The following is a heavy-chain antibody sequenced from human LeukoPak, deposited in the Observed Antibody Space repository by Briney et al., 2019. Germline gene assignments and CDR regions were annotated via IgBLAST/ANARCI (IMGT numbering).Heavy chain of an antibody. Sequence: PGGSLRLSCAASGFTFSSYWMHWVRQAPGKGLVWVGRIKSKAYGGTTDYAAPVKGRFTISRDDSKNTLYLQMNSLRSDDTAVYYCASDKQWLAGYWGQGALVTVSS. D-gene: IGHD6-19*01. CDR2: IKSKAYGGTT. CDR3: ASDKQWLAGY. J-gene: IGHJ4*02. V-gene: IGHV3-15*01. CDR1: GFTFSSYW.